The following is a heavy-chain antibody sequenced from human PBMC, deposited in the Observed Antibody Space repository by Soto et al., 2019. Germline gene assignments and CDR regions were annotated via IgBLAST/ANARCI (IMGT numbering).Heavy chain of an antibody. D-gene: IGHD6-19*01. J-gene: IGHJ4*02. V-gene: IGHV1-2*02. CDR1: GYTFSGHY. CDR3: ARGGALDGTSPPFNH. CDR2: INANSGDT. Sequence: QVQLVQSGAEVKKPGASVRVSCKASGYTFSGHYMHWIRQAPGQGPEWLGWINANSGDTDRAPNCQDRLSMNRDTSISTAYMELSRLRSDDTAVYYCARGGALDGTSPPFNHWGQGTLVTVSS.